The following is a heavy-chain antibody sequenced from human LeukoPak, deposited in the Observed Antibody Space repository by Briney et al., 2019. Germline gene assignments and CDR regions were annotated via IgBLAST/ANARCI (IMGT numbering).Heavy chain of an antibody. D-gene: IGHD5-12*01. Sequence: PGGSLRLSCAASGFTFSSYAMGWVRQAPGKGLEWVSRISDSGDITYYADSVKGRFTISRDNSKNTLYLQMNSLRAEDTAVYYCSKDRAGYSGARGFDYWGQGTLVTVSS. CDR2: ISDSGDIT. V-gene: IGHV3-23*01. CDR3: SKDRAGYSGARGFDY. J-gene: IGHJ4*02. CDR1: GFTFSSYA.